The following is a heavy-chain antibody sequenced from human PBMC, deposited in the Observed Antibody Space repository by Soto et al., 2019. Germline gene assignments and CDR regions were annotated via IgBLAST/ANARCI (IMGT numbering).Heavy chain of an antibody. CDR1: GFTFSTYA. D-gene: IGHD2-8*02. J-gene: IGHJ6*02. Sequence: EVQLLESGGGLVQPGGSLRLSCTASGFTFSTYAMTWVRQAPGKGLEWVSTVSGSGAKTYYADSVRGRFTISRDNSKDTLYLQMNSVTAEDTATYYCTRDWTGNTCPCMDVWGQGTTVTVSS. CDR3: TRDWTGNTCPCMDV. CDR2: VSGSGAKT. V-gene: IGHV3-23*01.